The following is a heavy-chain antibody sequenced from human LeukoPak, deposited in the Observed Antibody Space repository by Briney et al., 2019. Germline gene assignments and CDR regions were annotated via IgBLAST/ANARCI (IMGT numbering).Heavy chain of an antibody. Sequence: PSETLSLTCAVYGGSFSGYYWSWIRQPPGKGLEWIGEINHSGSTNYNPSLKSRVTISVDTSKNQFSLKLSSVTAADTAVYYCASFPGRTPLNYWGQGALVTVSS. CDR1: GGSFSGYY. CDR3: ASFPGRTPLNY. CDR2: INHSGST. V-gene: IGHV4-34*01. J-gene: IGHJ4*02. D-gene: IGHD1-26*01.